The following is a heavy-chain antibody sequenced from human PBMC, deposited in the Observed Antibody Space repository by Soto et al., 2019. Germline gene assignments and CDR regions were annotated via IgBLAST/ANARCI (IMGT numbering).Heavy chain of an antibody. Sequence: GGSLRLSCAASGFTFSSYWMHWVRQAPGKGLVWVSRINSDGSSTSYADSVKGRFTISRDNAKNTLYLQMNSLRAEDTAVYYCASLFSSRGYDLYYYYGMDVWGQGTTVTVSS. CDR2: INSDGSST. V-gene: IGHV3-74*01. D-gene: IGHD5-12*01. CDR1: GFTFSSYW. CDR3: ASLFSSRGYDLYYYYGMDV. J-gene: IGHJ6*02.